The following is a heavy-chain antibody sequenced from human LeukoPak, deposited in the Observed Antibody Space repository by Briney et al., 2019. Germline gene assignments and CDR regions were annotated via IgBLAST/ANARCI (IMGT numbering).Heavy chain of an antibody. V-gene: IGHV3-30*18. CDR2: ISYDGSNK. J-gene: IGHJ4*02. D-gene: IGHD3-10*01. CDR1: GFTFSSYG. Sequence: GGSLRLSCAASGFTFSSYGMHWVRQAPSKGLEWVAVISYDGSNKYYADSVKGRFTISRDNSKNTLYLQMNSLRAEDTAVYYCAKFGAAQDYWGQGTLVTVSS. CDR3: AKFGAAQDY.